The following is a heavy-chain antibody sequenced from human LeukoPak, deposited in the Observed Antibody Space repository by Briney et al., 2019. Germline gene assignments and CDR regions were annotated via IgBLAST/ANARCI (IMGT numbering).Heavy chain of an antibody. CDR2: IKEDGSET. CDR1: GFVFSNSW. V-gene: IGHV3-7*01. CDR3: AKNFGHQQFDS. D-gene: IGHD3/OR15-3a*01. J-gene: IGHJ4*02. Sequence: GGSLRLSCAASGFVFSNSWMGWVRLAPGKGLEWVANIKEDGSETYYVDSVKGRFTISRDNAKNSLDLQMNSLRDEDTAVYYCAKNFGHQQFDSWGQGTLVIVSS.